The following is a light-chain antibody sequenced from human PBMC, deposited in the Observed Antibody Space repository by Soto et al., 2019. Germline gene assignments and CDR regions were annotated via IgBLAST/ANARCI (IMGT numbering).Light chain of an antibody. V-gene: IGKV3-15*01. J-gene: IGKJ1*01. CDR3: QQYNNWPRP. CDR2: GAS. CDR1: QSVSSN. Sequence: IVLKQSPGTLSLSPGERATLPARASQSVSSNLAWYQQKPGQAPRLLIYGASTRATGIPARFSGSGSGTEFTLTISSLQSEDFAVYYCQQYNNWPRPFGQGTKVDIK.